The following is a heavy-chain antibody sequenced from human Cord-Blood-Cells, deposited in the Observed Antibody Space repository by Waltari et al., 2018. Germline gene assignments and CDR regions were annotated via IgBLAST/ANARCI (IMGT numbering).Heavy chain of an antibody. CDR2: ISGSGGST. V-gene: IGHV3-23*04. CDR1: GFTFSSYA. J-gene: IGHJ3*02. CDR3: AKLRRAAMDAFDI. Sequence: EVQLVESGGGLVQPGGSLRLSCAASGFTFSSYAMRWVRPAPGKGLDWVSAISGSGGSTYYADSVKGRFTISRDNSKNTLYLQMNSLRAEDTAVYYCAKLRRAAMDAFDIWGQGTMVTVSS.